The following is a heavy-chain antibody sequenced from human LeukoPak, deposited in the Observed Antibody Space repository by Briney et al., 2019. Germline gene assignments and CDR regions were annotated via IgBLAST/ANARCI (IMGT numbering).Heavy chain of an antibody. Sequence: SGGSLRLSCAASGFTVSSNYMSWVRQAPGKGLEWVSVIYSGGSTYYADSVKGRLTISRDNSKNTLYLQMNSLRAEDTAMYYCARKEGSSWNYWGQGTLVTVSS. V-gene: IGHV3-53*01. CDR3: ARKEGSSWNY. D-gene: IGHD6-13*01. J-gene: IGHJ4*02. CDR2: IYSGGST. CDR1: GFTVSSNY.